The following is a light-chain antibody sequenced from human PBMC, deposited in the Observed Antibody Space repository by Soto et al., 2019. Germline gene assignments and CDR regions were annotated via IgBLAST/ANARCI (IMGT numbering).Light chain of an antibody. J-gene: IGKJ4*01. CDR3: QQLRMYPST. CDR2: GAS. CDR1: QSVSSN. Sequence: ETVMTQSPATLSVSPGERATLSCRASQSVSSNLAWYQQKPGQAPRLLIYGASTRATGIPARFSGSGSGTEFTLTISSLQSEDFAVYYCQQLRMYPSTFGGGTKVDIK. V-gene: IGKV3-15*01.